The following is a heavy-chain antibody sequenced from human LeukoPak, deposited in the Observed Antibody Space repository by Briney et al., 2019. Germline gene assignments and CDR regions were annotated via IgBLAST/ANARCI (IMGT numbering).Heavy chain of an antibody. CDR1: GYTFTSYA. V-gene: IGHV1-3*01. D-gene: IGHD3-10*01. Sequence: ASVKVSCKASGYTFTSYAMHWVRQAPGQRLEWMGWINAGNDNTKYSQKFQGRVTITRDTSASTVYMELSSLRSEDTAVCYCTRGLLWFGELSPPGYWGQGTLVTVSS. J-gene: IGHJ4*02. CDR3: TRGLLWFGELSPPGY. CDR2: INAGNDNT.